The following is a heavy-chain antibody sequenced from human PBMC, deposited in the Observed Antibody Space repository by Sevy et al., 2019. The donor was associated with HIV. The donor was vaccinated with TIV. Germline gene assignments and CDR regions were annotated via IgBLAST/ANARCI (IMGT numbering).Heavy chain of an antibody. Sequence: ASVKVSCKASGFTFTSYGISWVRQAPGQGLEWMGWISAYNGNTNYAQKLQGRVTMTTDTSTSTAYMELRSLRSDDTAVYYCARDGYLGTESYYFDYWGQGTLVTVSS. CDR3: ARDGYLGTESYYFDY. CDR2: ISAYNGNT. D-gene: IGHD7-27*01. V-gene: IGHV1-18*01. J-gene: IGHJ4*02. CDR1: GFTFTSYG.